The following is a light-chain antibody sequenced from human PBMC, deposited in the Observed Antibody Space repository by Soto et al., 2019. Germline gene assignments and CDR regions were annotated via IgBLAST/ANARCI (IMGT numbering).Light chain of an antibody. Sequence: QSALTQPASVSGSPGQSITISCTGTSSDVGGYNYVSWYQQHPGKAPKLMIYDVSNRPSGVSNRFSGYNSGNTASLTIPGLEADDDDDSYCPSYTSSSTLYVFGTGTKLTVL. CDR2: DVS. CDR1: SSDVGGYNY. V-gene: IGLV2-14*01. CDR3: PSYTSSSTLYV. J-gene: IGLJ1*01.